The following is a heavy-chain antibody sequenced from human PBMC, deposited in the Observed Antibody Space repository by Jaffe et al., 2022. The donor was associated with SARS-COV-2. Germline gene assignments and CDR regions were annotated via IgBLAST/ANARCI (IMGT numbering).Heavy chain of an antibody. CDR1: GFTFSSYS. J-gene: IGHJ6*02. CDR3: ARRAVADPYYYYGMDV. CDR2: ISSSSSYI. V-gene: IGHV3-21*01. Sequence: EVQLVESGGGLVKPGGSLRLSCAASGFTFSSYSMNWVRQAPGKGLEWVSSISSSSSYIYYADSVKGRFTISRDNAKNSLYLQMNSLRAEDTAVYYCARRAVADPYYYYGMDVWGQGTTVTVSS. D-gene: IGHD6-19*01.